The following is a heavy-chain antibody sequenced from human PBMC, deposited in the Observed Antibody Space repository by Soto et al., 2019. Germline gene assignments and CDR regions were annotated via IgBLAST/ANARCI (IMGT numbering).Heavy chain of an antibody. J-gene: IGHJ4*02. D-gene: IGHD6-19*01. CDR2: IWYSGNT. Sequence: QVQLQESGPGLVKPSETMSLSCTVSCVSVVNSYWTWVRQSPGQRLEWSGPIWYSGNTAYNPSLKSRVTLSVDPSKNQVSLKLISVTATDTAVYYCASGGGSFGSGWYNDYWGQGTLVTVSS. V-gene: IGHV4-59*08. CDR3: ASGGGSFGSGWYNDY. CDR1: CVSVVNSY.